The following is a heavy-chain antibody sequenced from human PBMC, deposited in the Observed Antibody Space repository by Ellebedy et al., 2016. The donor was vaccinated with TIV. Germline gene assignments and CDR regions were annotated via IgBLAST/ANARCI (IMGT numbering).Heavy chain of an antibody. J-gene: IGHJ5*02. Sequence: GESLKISCAASGFSFRSYWMSWVRQAPGKGLEWVANIYKDGSDEYYVDSVKGRFTISRDNDNKALFLQMNSMRVEDTAVYYCARRGSYGDYAVQINSWFDPWGQGTLVTVSS. D-gene: IGHD4-17*01. CDR1: GFSFRSYW. CDR2: IYKDGSDE. CDR3: ARRGSYGDYAVQINSWFDP. V-gene: IGHV3-7*01.